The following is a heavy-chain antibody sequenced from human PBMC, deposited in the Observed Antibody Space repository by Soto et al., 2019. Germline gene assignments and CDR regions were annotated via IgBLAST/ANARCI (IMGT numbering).Heavy chain of an antibody. CDR1: GFTFSSYG. V-gene: IGHV3-30*18. D-gene: IGHD5-18*01. Sequence: LRLSFAASGFTFSSYGMHWVRQAPGKGLEWVAVISYDGSNKYYADSVKGRFTISRDNSKNTLYLQMNSLRAEDTAVYHCAKDRGYSYGIFDYWGQGTLVTVSS. CDR2: ISYDGSNK. CDR3: AKDRGYSYGIFDY. J-gene: IGHJ4*02.